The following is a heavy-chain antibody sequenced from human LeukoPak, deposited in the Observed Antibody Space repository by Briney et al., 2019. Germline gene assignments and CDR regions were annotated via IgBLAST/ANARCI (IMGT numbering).Heavy chain of an antibody. CDR1: GFTFSSYS. D-gene: IGHD3-3*01. CDR2: ISSSSSSYI. Sequence: GGSLRLSCAASGFTFSSYSMNWVRQAPGKGLEWVSSISSSSSSYIYYADSVKGRFTISRDNAKNSLYLQMNSLRAEDTAVYYCARDYDSWSGYYYGMDVWGQGTTVTVSS. CDR3: ARDYDSWSGYYYGMDV. V-gene: IGHV3-21*01. J-gene: IGHJ6*02.